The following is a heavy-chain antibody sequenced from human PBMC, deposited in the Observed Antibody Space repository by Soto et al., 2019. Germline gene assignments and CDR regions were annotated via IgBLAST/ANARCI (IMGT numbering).Heavy chain of an antibody. CDR2: INPSGGST. J-gene: IGHJ4*02. CDR3: ARARRYYYDSSGYSQPGAY. V-gene: IGHV1-46*01. Sequence: ASVKLSCKASGYTFTSYYMHWVRQAPGQGLEWMGIINPSGGSTSYAQKFQGRVTMTRDTSTSTVYMELSSLRSEDTAVYYCARARRYYYDSSGYSQPGAYWGQGTLVTVSS. D-gene: IGHD3-22*01. CDR1: GYTFTSYY.